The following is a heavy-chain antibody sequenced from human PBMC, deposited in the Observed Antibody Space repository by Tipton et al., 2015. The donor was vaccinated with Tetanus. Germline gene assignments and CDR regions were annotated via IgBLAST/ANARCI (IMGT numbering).Heavy chain of an antibody. CDR3: ARDQGGGRVARLNWFGP. D-gene: IGHD3-16*01. V-gene: IGHV4-31*03. Sequence: TLSLTCSVSGASISSGGYFWNWIRHRPGQGLEWIGYIYYSGNTFYNPSLKSRVTVSVDTSNNQFSLRLSSVTPADTAVYYCARDQGGGRVARLNWFGPWGQGTLVTVSS. J-gene: IGHJ5*02. CDR1: GASISSGGYF. CDR2: IYYSGNT.